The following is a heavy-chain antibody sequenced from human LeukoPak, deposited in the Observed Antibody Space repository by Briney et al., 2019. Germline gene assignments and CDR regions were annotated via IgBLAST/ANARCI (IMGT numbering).Heavy chain of an antibody. CDR3: AKDAPIAVAGKPYVGF. Sequence: PGGSLRLSCAASGFTFDDYAMHWVRQAPGKGLEWVSGISWNSGSIGYADSVKGRFTISRDNAKNSLYLQMNSLRAEDTAVYYCAKDAPIAVAGKPYVGFWGQGTLVTVPS. V-gene: IGHV3-9*01. CDR1: GFTFDDYA. D-gene: IGHD6-19*01. J-gene: IGHJ4*02. CDR2: ISWNSGSI.